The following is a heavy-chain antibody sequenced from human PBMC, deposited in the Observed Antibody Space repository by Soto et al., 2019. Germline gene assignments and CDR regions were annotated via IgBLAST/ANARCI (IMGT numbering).Heavy chain of an antibody. D-gene: IGHD3-10*01. CDR1: GGTFSSYA. V-gene: IGHV1-69*01. J-gene: IGHJ6*02. CDR2: IIPIFGTA. Sequence: QVQLVQSGAEVKKPGSSVKVSCKASGGTFSSYAISWVRQAPGQGLEWMGGIIPIFGTANYAQKFQGRVTITADESTSTAYMELSSLRAEDTAVYYCARGLVVRGVTPYGMDVWGQGTTVTVSS. CDR3: ARGLVVRGVTPYGMDV.